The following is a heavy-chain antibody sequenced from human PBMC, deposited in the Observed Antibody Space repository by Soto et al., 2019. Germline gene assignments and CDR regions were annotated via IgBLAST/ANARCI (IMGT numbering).Heavy chain of an antibody. V-gene: IGHV4-30-4*01. CDR2: IYYSEST. Sequence: SETLSLTCAVSGGSISSGDYYWSWIRQPPGKGLEWIGYIYYSESTYYNPSLKSRVTISVDTSKNQFSLKLSSVTAADTAVYYCARDRMAVAANYYYGMDVWGQGTTVTVSS. J-gene: IGHJ6*02. D-gene: IGHD2-15*01. CDR3: ARDRMAVAANYYYGMDV. CDR1: GGSISSGDYY.